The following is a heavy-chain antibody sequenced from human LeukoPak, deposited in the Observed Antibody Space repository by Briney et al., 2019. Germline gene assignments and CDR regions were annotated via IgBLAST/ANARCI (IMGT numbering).Heavy chain of an antibody. CDR2: ISYDGSNK. CDR3: AKAVATIEYYFDY. CDR1: GFTFSSYG. D-gene: IGHD5-12*01. J-gene: IGHJ4*02. Sequence: GGSLRLSCAASGFTFSSYGMHWVRQAPGKGLKWVAVISYDGSNKYYADSVKGRFTISRDNSKNTLYLQMNSLRAEDTAVYYCAKAVATIEYYFDYWGQGTLVTVSS. V-gene: IGHV3-30*18.